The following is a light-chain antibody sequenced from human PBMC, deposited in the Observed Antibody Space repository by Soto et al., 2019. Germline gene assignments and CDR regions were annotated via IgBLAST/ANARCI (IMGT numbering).Light chain of an antibody. CDR1: QIVSNTY. V-gene: IGKV3-20*01. CDR3: QQYVSSLGVYT. CDR2: ATS. Sequence: EIVLTQSPGTLSLSPGEGAALSCRASQIVSNTYLAWYQQKPGQPPRLPIHATSSRATGIPDRFSGSGSGTDFTLTISRLEPEDFALYYCQQYVSSLGVYTFGQGTKLEI. J-gene: IGKJ2*01.